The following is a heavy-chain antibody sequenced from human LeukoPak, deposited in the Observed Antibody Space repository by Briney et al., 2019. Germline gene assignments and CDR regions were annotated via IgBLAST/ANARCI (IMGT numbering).Heavy chain of an antibody. V-gene: IGHV3-23*01. J-gene: IGHJ4*02. Sequence: GGSLRLSCAASGFSFSSYGMTWVRQAPGKGLEWVSSISGGGGSTNSADSVKGRFTISSDNSKNTLYLQMNSLRAEDTAVYYCAKSSYYDSSGYYREYYFDHWGQGTLVTVSS. D-gene: IGHD3-22*01. CDR1: GFSFSSYG. CDR2: ISGGGGST. CDR3: AKSSYYDSSGYYREYYFDH.